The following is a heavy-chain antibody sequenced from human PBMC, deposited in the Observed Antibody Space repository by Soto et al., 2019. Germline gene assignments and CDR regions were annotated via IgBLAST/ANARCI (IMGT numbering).Heavy chain of an antibody. Sequence: GGSLILSCAASGFTFSSYSMHWVRQAPGKGLEWVAVISYDGSNKYYADSVKGRFTISRDNSKNTLYLQMNSLRAEDTAVYYCARDLDTMVRGVMVYWGQGTLVTVSS. V-gene: IGHV3-30-3*01. CDR3: ARDLDTMVRGVMVY. D-gene: IGHD3-10*01. CDR2: ISYDGSNK. J-gene: IGHJ4*02. CDR1: GFTFSSYS.